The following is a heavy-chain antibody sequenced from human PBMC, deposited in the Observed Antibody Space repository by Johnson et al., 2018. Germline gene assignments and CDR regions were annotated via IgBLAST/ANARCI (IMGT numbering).Heavy chain of an antibody. CDR1: GGTFSSYA. CDR3: ASRGYSSGWYPGAGMDV. J-gene: IGHJ6*02. Sequence: QVQLGQSGAEVKKPGSSVKVSCKASGGTFSSYAISWVRQAPGQGLECMGGSIPIFGTANYAQTFQGRVTMTADESTSTAYMELGSLRSEDKAVYYCASRGYSSGWYPGAGMDVWGQGTTVTVSS. CDR2: SIPIFGTA. V-gene: IGHV1-69*12. D-gene: IGHD6-19*01.